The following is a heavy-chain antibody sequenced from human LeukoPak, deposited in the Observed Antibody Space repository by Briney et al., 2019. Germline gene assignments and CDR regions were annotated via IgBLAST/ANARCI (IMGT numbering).Heavy chain of an antibody. J-gene: IGHJ4*02. D-gene: IGHD1-26*01. Sequence: LTGGSLRLSCAASGFTFSSYAMSWVRQAPGKGLEWVSAISGSGGSTYYADSVKGRFTISRDNSKNTLYLQMNSLRAEDTAVYYCAKESGSTKIFNYWGQGTLVTVSS. CDR3: AKESGSTKIFNY. V-gene: IGHV3-23*01. CDR1: GFTFSSYA. CDR2: ISGSGGST.